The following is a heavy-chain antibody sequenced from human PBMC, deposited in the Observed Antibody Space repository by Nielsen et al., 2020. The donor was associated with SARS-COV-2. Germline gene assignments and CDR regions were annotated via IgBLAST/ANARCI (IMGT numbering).Heavy chain of an antibody. Sequence: SQTLSLTCAVYGGSFSGYYWSWIRQPPGKGLEWIGEINHSGSTYYNPSLKSRVTISVDTSKNQFSLKLSSVTAADTAVYYCATGDSYGYPGWFDPWGQGTLVTVSS. J-gene: IGHJ5*02. D-gene: IGHD5-18*01. V-gene: IGHV4-34*01. CDR2: INHSGST. CDR3: ATGDSYGYPGWFDP. CDR1: GGSFSGYY.